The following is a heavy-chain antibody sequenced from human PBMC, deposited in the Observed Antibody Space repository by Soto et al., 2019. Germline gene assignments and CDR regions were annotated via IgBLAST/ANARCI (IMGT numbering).Heavy chain of an antibody. CDR3: ASINPIAADGEFDY. D-gene: IGHD6-13*01. V-gene: IGHV3-33*01. CDR2: IWYDGSNK. J-gene: IGHJ4*02. CDR1: GFTFSSYG. Sequence: QVQLVESGGGVVQPGRSLRLSCAASGFTFSSYGMHWVRQAPGKGLEWVAVIWYDGSNKYYADSVKGRFTISRDNSKNTLYLQMNSLRAEDTAVYYCASINPIAADGEFDYWGQGTLVTVSS.